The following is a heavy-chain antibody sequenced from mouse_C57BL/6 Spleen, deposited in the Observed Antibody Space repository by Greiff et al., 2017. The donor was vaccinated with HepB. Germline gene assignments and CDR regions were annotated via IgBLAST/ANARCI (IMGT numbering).Heavy chain of an antibody. V-gene: IGHV5-17*01. Sequence: EVQVVESGGGLVKPGGSLKLSCAASGFTFSDYGMHWVRQAPEKGLEWVAYISSGSSTIYYADTVKGRFTLSRDNAKNTLFLQMTSLRSEDTAMYYCARRRTTVGAMDYWGQGTSVTVSS. CDR2: ISSGSSTI. CDR1: GFTFSDYG. CDR3: ARRRTTVGAMDY. D-gene: IGHD1-1*01. J-gene: IGHJ4*01.